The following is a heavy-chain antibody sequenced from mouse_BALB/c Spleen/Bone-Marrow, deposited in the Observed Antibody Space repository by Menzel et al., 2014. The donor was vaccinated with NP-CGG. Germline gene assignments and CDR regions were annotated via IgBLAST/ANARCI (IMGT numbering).Heavy chain of an antibody. CDR3: ARRGWYYAMDY. V-gene: IGHV5-12*02. D-gene: IGHD2-3*01. Sequence: EVKLVESGGGLVQPGGSLKLSCATSGFTFSDYYMYWVRQTPEKRLEWVAYISNGGGSTYYPDTVKGRFTISRDNAKNTLYLQMSRLKSEDTAMYYCARRGWYYAMDYWGQGTSVTDSS. J-gene: IGHJ4*01. CDR1: GFTFSDYY. CDR2: ISNGGGST.